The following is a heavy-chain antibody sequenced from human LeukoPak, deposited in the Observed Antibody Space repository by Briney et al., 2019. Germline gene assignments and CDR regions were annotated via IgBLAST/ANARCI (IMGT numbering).Heavy chain of an antibody. D-gene: IGHD3-10*01. J-gene: IGHJ4*02. Sequence: GRSLRLSCAASGFTFSSYAMHWVRQAPGKGLEWVAFISYDGSTKRYADSVKGRFTISRDNSKNTLYLQMNSLRAEDTAVYYCAREFGSGSSFDYWGLGTLVTVSS. CDR2: ISYDGSTK. CDR3: AREFGSGSSFDY. V-gene: IGHV3-30*04. CDR1: GFTFSSYA.